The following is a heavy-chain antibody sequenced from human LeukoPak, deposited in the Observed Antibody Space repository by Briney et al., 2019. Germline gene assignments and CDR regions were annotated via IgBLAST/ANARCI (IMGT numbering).Heavy chain of an antibody. Sequence: PSETLSLTCTVSGGSISSYYWSWIRQPPGKGLEWIGYIYYSRSTNYNPSLKSRVTISVDTSKNQFSLKLSSVTAADTAVYYCALGRWDTMVPDPGVGMDVWGQGTTVTVSS. CDR3: ALGRWDTMVPDPGVGMDV. J-gene: IGHJ6*02. D-gene: IGHD3-10*01. V-gene: IGHV4-59*08. CDR2: IYYSRST. CDR1: GGSISSYY.